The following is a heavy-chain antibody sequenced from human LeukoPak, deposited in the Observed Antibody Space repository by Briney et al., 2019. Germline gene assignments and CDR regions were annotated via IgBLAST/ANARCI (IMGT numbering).Heavy chain of an antibody. J-gene: IGHJ3*02. CDR2: INRDGSST. D-gene: IGHD3-22*01. V-gene: IGHV3-74*01. CDR1: GFTFSDYY. Sequence: GGSLRLSCAASGFTFSDYYMSWIRQAPGKGLVWVSRINRDGSSTSYADSVKGRFTISRDNAKNTLYLQMNSLRAEDTAVYYCARGSGYYSYDAFDIWGQGTMVTVSP. CDR3: ARGSGYYSYDAFDI.